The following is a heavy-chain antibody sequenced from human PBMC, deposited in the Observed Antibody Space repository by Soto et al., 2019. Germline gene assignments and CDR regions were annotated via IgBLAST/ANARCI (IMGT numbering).Heavy chain of an antibody. V-gene: IGHV1-69*01. Sequence: QVQLVQSGAEVKKPGSSVKVSCKASGGTFSSYAISWVRQAPGQGLEWMGGIIPIFGTANYAQKFQGRVRITADESTSTAYMELISLRSEDTAVYYCASPHHWRVTGTIFDYWGQGTLVTVSS. J-gene: IGHJ4*02. CDR3: ASPHHWRVTGTIFDY. D-gene: IGHD1-20*01. CDR2: IIPIFGTA. CDR1: GGTFSSYA.